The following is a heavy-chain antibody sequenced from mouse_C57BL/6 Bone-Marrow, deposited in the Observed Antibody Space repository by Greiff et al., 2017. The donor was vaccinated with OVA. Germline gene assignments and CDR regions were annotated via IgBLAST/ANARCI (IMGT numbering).Heavy chain of an antibody. D-gene: IGHD2-9*01. CDR3: ASKAYYRNDVDY. Sequence: QVQLQQPGAELVRPGSSVKLSCKASGYTFTSYWMHWVKQRPIQGLEWIGNIDPSDSETHYNQKFKDKATLTVDKSSSTAYMQLSSLTSEDSAVYYCASKAYYRNDVDYWGQGTTLTVSS. V-gene: IGHV1-52*01. CDR2: IDPSDSET. J-gene: IGHJ2*01. CDR1: GYTFTSYW.